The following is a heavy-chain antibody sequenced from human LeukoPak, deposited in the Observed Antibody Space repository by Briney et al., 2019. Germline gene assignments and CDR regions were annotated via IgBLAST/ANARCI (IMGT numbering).Heavy chain of an antibody. CDR3: ARGSLRGSYYYIDY. D-gene: IGHD1-26*01. Sequence: SGTLSLTCTVSGGSISSYFWSWIRQPPGEGLQWIGYIYYSGSTNYNPSLKSRVTMSVDTSKNQFSLKLTSVTAADTAVYYCARGSLRGSYYYIDYWGQGTLAAVSS. CDR2: IYYSGST. CDR1: GGSISSYF. J-gene: IGHJ4*02. V-gene: IGHV4-59*01.